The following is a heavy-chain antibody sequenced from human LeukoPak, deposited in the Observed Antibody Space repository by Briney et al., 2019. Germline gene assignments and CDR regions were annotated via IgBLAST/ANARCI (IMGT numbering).Heavy chain of an antibody. Sequence: GGSLRLSCAASGFTFSSYAMTWVRQAPGKGLEWVSVISGSDNRTYYADSVKGRFTISRDNSKNTLYLQMNSLRAEDTAVYYCAKVQGYSSGWYGGIDYWGQGTLVTVSS. CDR1: GFTFSSYA. CDR2: ISGSDNRT. CDR3: AKVQGYSSGWYGGIDY. D-gene: IGHD6-19*01. V-gene: IGHV3-23*01. J-gene: IGHJ4*02.